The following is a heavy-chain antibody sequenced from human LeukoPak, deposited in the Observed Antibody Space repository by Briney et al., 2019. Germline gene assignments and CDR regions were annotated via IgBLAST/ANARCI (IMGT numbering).Heavy chain of an antibody. CDR1: GLTFSTYG. CDR2: IWYDGSNK. V-gene: IGHV3-33*06. D-gene: IGHD2-2*01. Sequence: PGGCLRLSCAASGLTFSTYGMGWVRQAPGKGLGWVAAIWYDGSNKYYAASVKGRFTISSDNTKNPLYLQMNSLIAEAPAVYYCAKDQSTVGFDYWGQGTLVTVSS. J-gene: IGHJ4*02. CDR3: AKDQSTVGFDY.